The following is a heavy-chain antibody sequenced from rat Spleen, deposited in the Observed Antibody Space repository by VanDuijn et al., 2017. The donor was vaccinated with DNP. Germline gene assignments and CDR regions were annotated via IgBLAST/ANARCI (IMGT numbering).Heavy chain of an antibody. CDR2: ISTGGGNT. CDR3: IRWNSGHFDY. Sequence: EVQLVESGGGLVQPGRSLKLSCAASGFSFSYYYMAWVRQAPAKGLEWVASISTGGGNTYYRDSVKGRFTISRDNAKSTLYLQMNSLRSEDMATYYCIRWNSGHFDYWGQGVMVTVSS. D-gene: IGHD4-3*01. CDR1: GFSFSYYY. V-gene: IGHV5-25*01. J-gene: IGHJ2*01.